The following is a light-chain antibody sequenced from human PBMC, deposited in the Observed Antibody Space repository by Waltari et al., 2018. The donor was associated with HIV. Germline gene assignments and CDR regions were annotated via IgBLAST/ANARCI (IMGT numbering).Light chain of an antibody. CDR1: NIATKR. CDR3: QVWDSYNDHVV. V-gene: IGLV3-21*04. Sequence: SYVLTQAPSVSVAPGKTARITCDGNNIATKRVRWYQARPGQAPVLLLYYHVDRPSGIPERFSGSNSGNTATLSISGVEAGDEADYFCQVWDSYNDHVVFGGGTKLTVL. J-gene: IGLJ3*02. CDR2: YHV.